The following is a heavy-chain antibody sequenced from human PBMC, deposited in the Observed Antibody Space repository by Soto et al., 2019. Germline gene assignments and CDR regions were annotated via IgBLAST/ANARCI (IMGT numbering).Heavy chain of an antibody. CDR1: GFTFSSYA. V-gene: IGHV3-23*01. D-gene: IGHD3-22*01. J-gene: IGHJ4*02. CDR3: AKSPGMYYYDSSGYYHYDY. Sequence: GGSLRLSCAASGFTFSSYAMSWVRQAPGKGLEWVSAISGSGVSTYYADSVKGRFTISRDNSKNTLYLQMNSQRAEDTAVYYCAKSPGMYYYDSSGYYHYDYWGQGTLVTVSS. CDR2: ISGSGVST.